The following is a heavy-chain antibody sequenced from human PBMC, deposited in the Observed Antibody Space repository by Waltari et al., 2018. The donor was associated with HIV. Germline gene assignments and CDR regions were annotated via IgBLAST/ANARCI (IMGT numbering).Heavy chain of an antibody. V-gene: IGHV1-24*01. CDR2: FDPKNGKP. CDR1: GYPLSALS. CDR3: VTLYKQSPLYSNF. Sequence: QVHLLQSAFDMKRPGASVTIACKVSGYPLSALSMQWVRQGPGHRLEWMGGFDPKNGKPVYSQRFWGRVSLAEDTSEDTAYLELNRLTSDDTAVYYCVTLYKQSPLYSNFWGQGTLVTVSP. J-gene: IGHJ1*01. D-gene: IGHD2-15*01.